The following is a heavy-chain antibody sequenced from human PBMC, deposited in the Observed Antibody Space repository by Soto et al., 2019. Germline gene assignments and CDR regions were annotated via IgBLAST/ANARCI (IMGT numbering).Heavy chain of an antibody. CDR2: MNPNSGNT. CDR3: ARDALKYYYDSSGYCDY. V-gene: IGHV1-8*01. CDR1: GYTFTSYD. Sequence: QVQLVQSGAEVKKPGASVKVSCKASGYTFTSYDINWVRQATGQGLEWMGWMNPNSGNTGYAQKFQGRVTMTRNTSISTAYMELSSLRSEDTAVYYCARDALKYYYDSSGYCDYWGQGSLVTVSS. J-gene: IGHJ4*02. D-gene: IGHD3-22*01.